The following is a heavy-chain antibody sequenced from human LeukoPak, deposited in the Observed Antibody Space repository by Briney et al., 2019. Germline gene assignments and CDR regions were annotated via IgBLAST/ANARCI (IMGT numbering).Heavy chain of an antibody. V-gene: IGHV3-20*04. CDR1: GFTFDDYG. Sequence: GGSLRLSCAASGFTFDDYGMSWVRQAPGKGLEWVSGINWNGGSTGYADSVKGRFTISRDNAKNSPYLQMNSLRAEDTALYYCARGRRHSSGWFDFDYWGQGTLVTVSS. CDR3: ARGRRHSSGWFDFDY. J-gene: IGHJ4*02. D-gene: IGHD6-19*01. CDR2: INWNGGST.